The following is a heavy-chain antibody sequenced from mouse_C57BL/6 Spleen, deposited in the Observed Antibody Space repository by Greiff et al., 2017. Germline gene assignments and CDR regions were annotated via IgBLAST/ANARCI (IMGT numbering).Heavy chain of an antibody. CDR1: GFTFSSYA. V-gene: IGHV5-4*01. D-gene: IGHD1-1*01. J-gene: IGHJ3*01. CDR2: ISDGGSYT. CDR3: ARGGLLFAY. Sequence: EVQRVESGGGLVKPGGSLKLSCAASGFTFSSYAMSWVRQTPEKRLEWVATISDGGSYTYYPDNVKGRFTISRDNAKNNLYLQMSHLKSEDTAMYYCARGGLLFAYWGQGTLVTVSA.